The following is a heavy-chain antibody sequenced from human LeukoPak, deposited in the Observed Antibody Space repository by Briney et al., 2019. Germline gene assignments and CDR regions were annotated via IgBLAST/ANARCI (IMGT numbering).Heavy chain of an antibody. V-gene: IGHV3-53*01. D-gene: IGHD1-14*01. CDR2: LYSDGNT. CDR3: ARGVEPLAANTLAY. Sequence: QPGGSLRLSCAASGFTVITNDMTWVRQAPGKGLECVSVLYSDGNTKYADSVQGRFTISRDNSKNTLYLEMNSLSPDDTAVYYCARGVEPLAANTLAYWGQGTLVTVSS. J-gene: IGHJ4*02. CDR1: GFTVITND.